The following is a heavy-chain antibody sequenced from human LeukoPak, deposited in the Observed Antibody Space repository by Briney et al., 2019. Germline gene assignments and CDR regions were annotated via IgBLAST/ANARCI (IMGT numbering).Heavy chain of an antibody. CDR1: GYTFTGYY. Sequence: GASVKVSCKTSGYTFTGYYIHRVRQAPEQGLEWVGWINPHGGGTNYAQRFQGRVTMTRDTSISSAYMELSGLRSDDTAVFYCARQFNAYFDCWGQGTLVTVSS. J-gene: IGHJ4*02. CDR3: ARQFNAYFDC. V-gene: IGHV1-2*02. CDR2: INPHGGGT.